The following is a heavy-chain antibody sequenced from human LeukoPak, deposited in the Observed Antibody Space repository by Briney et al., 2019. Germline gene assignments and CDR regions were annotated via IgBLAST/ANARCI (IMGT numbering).Heavy chain of an antibody. D-gene: IGHD2-2*01. V-gene: IGHV3-21*01. CDR2: ISSSSSYI. Sequence: PGGSLRLSCAASGFTFSSYSMNWVRQAPGKGLEWVSSISSSSSYIYYADSVKGRFTISRDNAKNSLCLQMNSLRAEDTAVYYCARDGEGDIVVVPAAISGDDAFDIWGQGTIVTVSS. J-gene: IGHJ3*02. CDR1: GFTFSSYS. CDR3: ARDGEGDIVVVPAAISGDDAFDI.